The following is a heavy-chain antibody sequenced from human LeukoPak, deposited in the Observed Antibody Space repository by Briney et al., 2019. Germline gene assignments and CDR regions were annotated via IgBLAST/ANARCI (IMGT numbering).Heavy chain of an antibody. D-gene: IGHD3-22*01. Sequence: SETLSLTCAVYGGSFSGYYWSWIRQPPGKGLEWIGEINHSGSTNYNPSLKSRVTISVDTSKNQFSLKLSSVTAADTAVCYCQGYYPAPGWFDPWGQGTLVTVSS. CDR1: GGSFSGYY. CDR3: QGYYPAPGWFDP. J-gene: IGHJ5*02. CDR2: INHSGST. V-gene: IGHV4-34*01.